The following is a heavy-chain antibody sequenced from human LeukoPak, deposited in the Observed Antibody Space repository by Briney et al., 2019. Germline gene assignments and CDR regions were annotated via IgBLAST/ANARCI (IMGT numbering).Heavy chain of an antibody. Sequence: SETLSLTCTVSGGSISSYYWSWIRQPPGKGLEWIGYIYTSGSTNYNPSLKSRVTISVDTSKNQFSLKLSSVTAADTAVYYCAVRIAAAGDYWGQGTLVTVSS. CDR1: GGSISSYY. V-gene: IGHV4-4*09. CDR3: AVRIAAAGDY. D-gene: IGHD6-13*01. J-gene: IGHJ4*02. CDR2: IYTSGST.